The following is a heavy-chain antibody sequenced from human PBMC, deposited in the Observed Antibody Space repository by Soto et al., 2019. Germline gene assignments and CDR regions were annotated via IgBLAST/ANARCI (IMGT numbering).Heavy chain of an antibody. Sequence: GASVKVSCKVSGYTLTELSMHWVRQAPGKGLEWMGGFDPEDGETIYAQKFQGRVTMTEDTSTDTAYMELSSLRSEDTDVYYCATNERVDLYYYYYGMDVWGQGTTVTVSS. CDR1: GYTLTELS. CDR3: ATNERVDLYYYYYGMDV. J-gene: IGHJ6*02. CDR2: FDPEDGET. V-gene: IGHV1-24*01.